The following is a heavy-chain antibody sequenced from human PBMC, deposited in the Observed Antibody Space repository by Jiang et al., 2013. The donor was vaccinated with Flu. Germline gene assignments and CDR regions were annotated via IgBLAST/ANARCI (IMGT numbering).Heavy chain of an antibody. J-gene: IGHJ6*02. V-gene: IGHV6-1*01. D-gene: IGHD6-19*01. CDR3: ARFSIAVADYYYGMDV. CDR2: TYYRSKWYN. Sequence: VSSNSAAWNWIRQSPSRGLEWLGRTYYRSKWYNDYAVSVKSRITINPDTSKNQFSLQLNSVTPEDTAVYYCARFSIAVADYYYGMDVWGQGTTVTVSS. CDR1: VSSNSAA.